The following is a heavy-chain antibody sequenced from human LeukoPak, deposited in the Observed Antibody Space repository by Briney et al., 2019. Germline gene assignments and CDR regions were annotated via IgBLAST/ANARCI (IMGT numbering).Heavy chain of an antibody. Sequence: PGRSLRLSCAASGFTFSSYAMHWVRQAPGKGLEWVAVISYDGSNKYYADSVKGRFTISRDNSKNTLYLQMNSLRAGDTAVYYCARGFTIFGAYGMDVWGQGTTVTVSS. D-gene: IGHD3-3*01. J-gene: IGHJ6*02. CDR3: ARGFTIFGAYGMDV. V-gene: IGHV3-30*04. CDR2: ISYDGSNK. CDR1: GFTFSSYA.